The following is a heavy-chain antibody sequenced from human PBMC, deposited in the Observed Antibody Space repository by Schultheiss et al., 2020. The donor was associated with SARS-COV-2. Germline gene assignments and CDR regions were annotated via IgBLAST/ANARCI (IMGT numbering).Heavy chain of an antibody. CDR2: INHSGST. V-gene: IGHV4-34*01. J-gene: IGHJ4*02. Sequence: SETLSLTCTVYGGSFSGYYWSWIRQPPGKGLEWIGEINHSGSTNYNPSLKSRVTISVDTSKNQFSLKLSSVTAADTAVYYCASLPIAAAGTVDYWGQGTLVTVSS. D-gene: IGHD6-13*01. CDR3: ASLPIAAAGTVDY. CDR1: GGSFSGYY.